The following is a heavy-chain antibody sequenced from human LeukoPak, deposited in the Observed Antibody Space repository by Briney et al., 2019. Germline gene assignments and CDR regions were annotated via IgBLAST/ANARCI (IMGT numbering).Heavy chain of an antibody. CDR2: ISGSGDRT. CDR3: AKGYYGSGSYGWFDY. CDR1: GFTFSSSA. D-gene: IGHD3-10*01. V-gene: IGHV3-23*01. J-gene: IGHJ4*02. Sequence: GGSLRLSCAASGFTFSSSAMNWVRQTPGKGLEWVSTISGSGDRTYYADSVKGRFTISRDNSKNTLYLQMNSLRAEDTAVYYCAKGYYGSGSYGWFDYWGQGTLVTVSS.